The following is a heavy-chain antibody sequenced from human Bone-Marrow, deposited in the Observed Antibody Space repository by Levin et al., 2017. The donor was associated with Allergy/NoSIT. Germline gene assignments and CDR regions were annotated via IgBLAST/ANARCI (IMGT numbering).Heavy chain of an antibody. CDR3: GKESGRRIIPSYDYYYTVDV. Sequence: QPGGSLRLSCAASGFNFSSYGMQWVRQAPGKGLEWVADLWYDGSNKQYLDSVKGRFTISRDNSKKTVFLQMNNLRVEDTAVYYCGKESGRRIIPSYDYYYTVDVWGQGTTVTVSS. CDR1: GFNFSSYG. D-gene: IGHD1-26*01. J-gene: IGHJ6*02. V-gene: IGHV3-33*06. CDR2: LWYDGSNK.